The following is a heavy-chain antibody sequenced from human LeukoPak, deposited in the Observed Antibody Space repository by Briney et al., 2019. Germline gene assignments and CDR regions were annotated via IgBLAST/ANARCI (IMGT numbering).Heavy chain of an antibody. Sequence: NPSETLSLTCTVSGGSISSSSYYWGWIRQPPGKGLEWIGSIYYSGSTYYNPSLKSRVTISVDTSKNQFSLKLSSVTAADTAVYYCARHEHGREFASDIWGQGTMVTVSS. CDR1: GGSISSSSYY. V-gene: IGHV4-39*01. CDR3: ARHEHGREFASDI. CDR2: IYYSGST. J-gene: IGHJ3*02.